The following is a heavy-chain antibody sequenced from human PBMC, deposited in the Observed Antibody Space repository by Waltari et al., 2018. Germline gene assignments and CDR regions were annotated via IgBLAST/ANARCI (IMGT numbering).Heavy chain of an antibody. Sequence: QVQLQESGPGLVKPSQILSLTCTVSGGSISSGSYYWSWIRQPAGKGLEWIGYIYTSGSTNYNPSLKSRVTISVDTSKNQFSLKLSSVTAADTAVYYCARDVPYGDYGYYWGQGTLVTVSS. CDR2: IYTSGST. CDR1: GGSISSGSYY. V-gene: IGHV4-61*09. CDR3: ARDVPYGDYGYY. J-gene: IGHJ4*02. D-gene: IGHD4-17*01.